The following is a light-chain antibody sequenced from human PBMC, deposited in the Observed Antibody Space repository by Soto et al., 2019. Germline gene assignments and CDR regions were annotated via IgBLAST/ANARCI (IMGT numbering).Light chain of an antibody. V-gene: IGKV1-9*01. J-gene: IGKJ4*01. CDR1: QGISQY. CDR2: AAV. Sequence: DIHLTQSPSLLSASVGDRVTITCRASQGISQYVAWYQQKPGKAPKLLVYAAVVLQDGVPSRFSCTGSATEFILIINGLQPEDFATYYCQQVNYYPFTFGGGTMVEIK. CDR3: QQVNYYPFT.